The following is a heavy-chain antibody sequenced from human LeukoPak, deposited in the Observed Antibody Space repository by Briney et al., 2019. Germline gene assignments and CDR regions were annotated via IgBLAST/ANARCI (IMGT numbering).Heavy chain of an antibody. CDR2: IYPGDSDT. D-gene: IGHD4-23*01. CDR1: GSSFTSYW. CDR3: ARHDSEVTPSDY. J-gene: IGHJ4*02. V-gene: IGHV5-51*01. Sequence: GGSLKISGKGSGSSFTSYWIGWGGRLPGKGREWMGIIYPGDSDTRYSPSFQGQVTISADRSISTAYLQWSSLKASDTAMYYCARHDSEVTPSDYWGQGTLVTVSS.